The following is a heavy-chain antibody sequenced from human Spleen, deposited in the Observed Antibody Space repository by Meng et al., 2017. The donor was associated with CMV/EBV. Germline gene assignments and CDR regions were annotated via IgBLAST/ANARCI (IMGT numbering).Heavy chain of an antibody. CDR2: ISSSGSIK. V-gene: IGHV3-48*04. Sequence: GGSLRLSCAASGFTFSSYWMTWIRQAPGKGLEWISYISSSGSIKKYADSVEGRFTISRDNAKKSLYLQMNSLTAEDTAVYYCARRGDDFWSGYLYWGQGALVTVSS. J-gene: IGHJ4*02. CDR1: GFTFSSYW. CDR3: ARRGDDFWSGYLY. D-gene: IGHD3-3*01.